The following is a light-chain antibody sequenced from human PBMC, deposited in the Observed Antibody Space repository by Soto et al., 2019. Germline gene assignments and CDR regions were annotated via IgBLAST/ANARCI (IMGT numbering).Light chain of an antibody. J-gene: IGLJ2*01. V-gene: IGLV1-40*01. CDR2: GNS. CDR1: SSNIGAGYD. CDR3: SAYTRSSTVV. Sequence: QAVVTQPPSVSGAPGQRVTISCTGSSSNIGAGYDVHWYQQLPGTAPKLLIYGNSNRPSGVPDRFSGSKSGTSASLAITGLQAEDEADYHCSAYTRSSTVVFGGGTQLTVL.